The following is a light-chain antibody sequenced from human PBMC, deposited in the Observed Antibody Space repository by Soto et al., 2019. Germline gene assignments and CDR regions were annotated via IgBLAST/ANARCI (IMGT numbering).Light chain of an antibody. CDR1: SSDIGDYNF. Sequence: QSALTQPASVSGSPGQSITISCTGTSSDIGDYNFVSWYQQHPGQAPRLLIYEVVKRPSGISSRFSGSKSGNTASLTISGLQAEDEADYYCSSYTSAITLVFGGGTKVTVL. CDR3: SSYTSAITLV. J-gene: IGLJ2*01. V-gene: IGLV2-14*03. CDR2: EVV.